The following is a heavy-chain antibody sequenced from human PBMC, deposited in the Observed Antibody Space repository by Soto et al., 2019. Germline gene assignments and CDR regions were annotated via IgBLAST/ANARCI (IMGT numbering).Heavy chain of an antibody. D-gene: IGHD2-8*01. CDR3: ARAPLIKYAGIKSFVDF. CDR1: GGSFSDHY. Sequence: SETLSLTCAVNGGSFSDHYWPWIRQAPGKGMEWIGEIHHSGNTHYNPSFKSRATISLDTSKNQFSLDLKSVTDADTAVYFCARAPLIKYAGIKSFVDFWGQGTLVTVSS. J-gene: IGHJ4*02. CDR2: IHHSGNT. V-gene: IGHV4-34*01.